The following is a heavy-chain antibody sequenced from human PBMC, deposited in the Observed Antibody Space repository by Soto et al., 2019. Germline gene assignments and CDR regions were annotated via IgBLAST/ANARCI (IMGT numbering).Heavy chain of an antibody. CDR3: ARYFGYSYGSNYYYYYGMDV. D-gene: IGHD5-18*01. CDR1: GFTFSSYW. V-gene: IGHV3-7*05. Sequence: GSLRLSCAASGFTFSSYWMSWVRQAPGKGLEWVANIKQDGSEKYYVDSVKGRFTISRDNAKNSLYLQMNSLRAEDTAVYYCARYFGYSYGSNYYYYYGMDVWGQGTTVTVSS. J-gene: IGHJ6*02. CDR2: IKQDGSEK.